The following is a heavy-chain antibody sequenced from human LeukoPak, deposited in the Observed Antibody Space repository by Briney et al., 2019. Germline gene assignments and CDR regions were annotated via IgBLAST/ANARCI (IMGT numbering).Heavy chain of an antibody. V-gene: IGHV1-69*05. CDR1: GGTFSSYA. Sequence: GASVKVSCKASGGTFSSYAISWVRQAPGQGLEWMGGIIPIFGTANYAQKFQGRVTITRNTSISTAYMELSSLRSEDTAVYYCARTSRPTVVTMVFTDYYYMDVWGKGTTVTVSS. D-gene: IGHD4-23*01. CDR3: ARTSRPTVVTMVFTDYYYMDV. CDR2: IIPIFGTA. J-gene: IGHJ6*03.